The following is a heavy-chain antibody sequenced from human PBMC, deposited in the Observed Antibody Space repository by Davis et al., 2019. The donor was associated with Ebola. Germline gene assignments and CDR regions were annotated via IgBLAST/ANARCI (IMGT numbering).Heavy chain of an antibody. CDR1: GGSISSSSYY. D-gene: IGHD3-22*01. CDR3: ARLIMTYYYDSSGYYARGSYFDY. Sequence: MPSETLSLTCTVSGGSISSSSYYWGWIRQPPGKGLEWIGSIYYSGSTYYNPSLKSRVTISVDTSKNQFSLKLDSVTAADTAVYYCARLIMTYYYDSSGYYARGSYFDYWGQGTLVTVSS. V-gene: IGHV4-39*01. J-gene: IGHJ4*02. CDR2: IYYSGST.